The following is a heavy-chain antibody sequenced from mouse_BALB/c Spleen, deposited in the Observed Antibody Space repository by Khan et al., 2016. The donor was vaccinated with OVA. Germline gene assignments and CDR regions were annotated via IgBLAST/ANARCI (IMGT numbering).Heavy chain of an antibody. Sequence: EVQLLETGGDLVKPGGSLKLSCATSGFTLSTYGMSWVRQTPDKRLEWVAAISSGGSYTYYPGSVTGRFTISRDNANNTLYLQMSSLKSEEAAISCCTRLAYYYNSEGFAYWGQGTLVTVSA. CDR1: GFTLSTYG. CDR2: ISSGGSYT. CDR3: TRLAYYYNSEGFAY. J-gene: IGHJ3*01. D-gene: IGHD1-1*01. V-gene: IGHV5-6*01.